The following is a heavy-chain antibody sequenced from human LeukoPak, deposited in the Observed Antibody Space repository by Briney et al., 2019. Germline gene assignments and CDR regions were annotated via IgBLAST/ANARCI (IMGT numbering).Heavy chain of an antibody. CDR1: GGSFSGYY. J-gene: IGHJ4*02. CDR3: ARGGPRPVALKHSITMVRGVPYYFDY. V-gene: IGHV4-34*01. CDR2: INHSGST. D-gene: IGHD3-10*01. Sequence: SETLSLTCAVYGGSFSGYYWSRIRQPPGKGLEWIGEINHSGSTNYNPSLKSRVTISVDTSKNQFSLKLSSVTAADTAVYYCARGGPRPVALKHSITMVRGVPYYFDYWGQGTLVTVSS.